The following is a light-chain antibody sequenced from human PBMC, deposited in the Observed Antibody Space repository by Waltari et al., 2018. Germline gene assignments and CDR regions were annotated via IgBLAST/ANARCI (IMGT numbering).Light chain of an antibody. V-gene: IGKV3-20*01. CDR1: QSVSSSY. CDR3: QQYGSSLTWT. J-gene: IGKJ1*01. CDR2: GAS. Sequence: EIVLTQSPGTLSLSTGERATLSCRASQSVSSSYLAWYQQTPGQAPRLPIYGASSRATGIRDRFSGSGCGTDLALTSSRLEPEDIAVYYCQQYGSSLTWTFGQGTKVEIK.